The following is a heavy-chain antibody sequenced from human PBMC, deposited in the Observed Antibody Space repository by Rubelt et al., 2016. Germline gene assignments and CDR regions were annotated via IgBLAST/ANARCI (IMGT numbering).Heavy chain of an antibody. CDR1: GFTFSTSS. J-gene: IGHJ3*01. D-gene: IGHD3-16*01. Sequence: EVKLVESGGGLVKPGGSLKLSCAASGFTFSTSSMNWVRQAPGNGLECASSISGSSSSRYYAVSVTGRFNLSRDDAKKQLWLQLDILSDEDRAVHYCTKGCGGGGQGTRVTVSA. CDR2: ISGSSSSR. V-gene: IGHV3-21*01. CDR3: TKGCGG.